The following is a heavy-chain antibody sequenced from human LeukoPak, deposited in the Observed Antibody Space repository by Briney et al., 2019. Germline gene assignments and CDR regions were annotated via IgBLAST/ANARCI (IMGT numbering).Heavy chain of an antibody. Sequence: SETLSLTCAVYGGSFSGYYWSWIRQPPGKGLEWIGEINHSGSTNYNPSLKSRVTISVDTSKNQFSLRLSSVTAADTAVYYCARHEAYYDFWSAYYSLTYAFDIWGQGTMVTFSS. D-gene: IGHD3-3*01. CDR3: ARHEAYYDFWSAYYSLTYAFDI. J-gene: IGHJ3*02. CDR1: GGSFSGYY. CDR2: INHSGST. V-gene: IGHV4-34*01.